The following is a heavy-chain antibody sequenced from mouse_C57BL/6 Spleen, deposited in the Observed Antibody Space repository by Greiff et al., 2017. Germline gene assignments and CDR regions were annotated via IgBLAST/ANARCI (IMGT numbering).Heavy chain of an antibody. CDR3: ARWEDSNYSFAY. J-gene: IGHJ3*01. CDR1: GYTFTSYW. Sequence: QVQLQQPGAELVRPGSSVKLSCKASGYTFTSYWMHWVKQRPIQGLEWIGNIDPSDSETHYNQKFKDKATLTVDKSSSTAYMQLSSLTSEDSAVYYCARWEDSNYSFAYWGQGTLVTVSA. D-gene: IGHD2-5*01. CDR2: IDPSDSET. V-gene: IGHV1-52*01.